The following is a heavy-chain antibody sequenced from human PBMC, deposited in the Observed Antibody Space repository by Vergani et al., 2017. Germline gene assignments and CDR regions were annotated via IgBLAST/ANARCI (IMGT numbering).Heavy chain of an antibody. CDR3: ARDYDFWSGSEYYFDY. Sequence: QVQLVQSGAEVKKPGASVKVSCKASGYTFTSYAMHWVRQAPGQRLEWMGWINAGNGNTKYSQKFQGRVTITRDTSVSTAYMELSSMRSEDTAVYYCARDYDFWSGSEYYFDYWGQGSLVTVSS. V-gene: IGHV1-3*01. CDR1: GYTFTSYA. CDR2: INAGNGNT. D-gene: IGHD3-3*01. J-gene: IGHJ4*02.